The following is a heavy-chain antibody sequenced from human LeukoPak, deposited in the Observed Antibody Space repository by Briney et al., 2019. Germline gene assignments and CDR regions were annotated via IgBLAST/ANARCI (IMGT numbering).Heavy chain of an antibody. V-gene: IGHV4-30-4*01. CDR3: AREAFFGDLDY. CDR1: GGSISSGDYY. CDR2: IYYSGST. D-gene: IGHD3-10*01. J-gene: IGHJ4*02. Sequence: SETLSLTCTVSGGSISSGDYYWSWIRQPPGTGLEWIGYIYYSGSTYYNPSLKSRVTISVDTSKNQFSLKLSSVTAADTAVYYCAREAFFGDLDYWGQGTLVTVSS.